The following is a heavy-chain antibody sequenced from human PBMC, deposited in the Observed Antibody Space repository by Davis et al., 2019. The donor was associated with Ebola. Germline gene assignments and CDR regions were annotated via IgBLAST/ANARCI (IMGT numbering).Heavy chain of an antibody. CDR1: GFTFSNFW. V-gene: IGHV3-74*01. D-gene: IGHD6-13*01. J-gene: IGHJ6*02. Sequence: HTGGSLRLSCAASGFTFSNFWMHWVRQAPGKGLVCVSRINNDGSITNYADSVKGRFTISRDNAKNTLYLQMNSLRAEDTAVYYCARDKQQLGPLYYYDMDVWGQGTTVTVSS. CDR3: ARDKQQLGPLYYYDMDV. CDR2: INNDGSIT.